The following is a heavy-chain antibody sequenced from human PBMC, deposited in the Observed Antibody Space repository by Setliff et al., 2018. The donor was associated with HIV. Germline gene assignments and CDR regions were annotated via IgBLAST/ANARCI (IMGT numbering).Heavy chain of an antibody. CDR1: GYTFTHSY. D-gene: IGHD6-19*01. CDR3: ARRRAVGGPTKFDS. Sequence: GASVKVSCKASGYTFTHSYMHWVRQAPGKGLEWMGRVDPEDCEAIYVEKFQCRVTITADTSTDTAYMELSSLRSEDTAVYYCARRRAVGGPTKFDSWGQGTLVTVSS. CDR2: VDPEDCEA. J-gene: IGHJ4*02. V-gene: IGHV1-69-2*01.